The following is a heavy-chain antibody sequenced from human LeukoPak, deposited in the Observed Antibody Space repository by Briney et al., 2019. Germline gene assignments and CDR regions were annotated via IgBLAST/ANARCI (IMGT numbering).Heavy chain of an antibody. Sequence: GGSLRLSCAASGFTFSNYGMHWVRQAPGKGLEWVAFIRYDGSNKYYADSVKGRFTISRDNSRSTLYLQMNGLRAEDTAVYYCASASSSYCGDDCHSVYRSMDFWGKGTTVTVSS. CDR2: IRYDGSNK. J-gene: IGHJ6*03. D-gene: IGHD2-21*02. V-gene: IGHV3-30*02. CDR3: ASASSSYCGDDCHSVYRSMDF. CDR1: GFTFSNYG.